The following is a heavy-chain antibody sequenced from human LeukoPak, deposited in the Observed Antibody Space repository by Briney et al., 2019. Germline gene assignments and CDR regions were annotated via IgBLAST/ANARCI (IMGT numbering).Heavy chain of an antibody. D-gene: IGHD5-12*01. CDR1: GFTLSSYA. Sequence: GGSLRLSCAASGFTLSSYAMSWVRQAPGKGLEWVSAISGSGGSTYYADSVKGRFTISRDNSKNTLYLQMNSLRAEDTAVYYCAKGRHDKVATIPDYWGQGTLVTVSS. CDR2: ISGSGGST. CDR3: AKGRHDKVATIPDY. V-gene: IGHV3-23*01. J-gene: IGHJ4*02.